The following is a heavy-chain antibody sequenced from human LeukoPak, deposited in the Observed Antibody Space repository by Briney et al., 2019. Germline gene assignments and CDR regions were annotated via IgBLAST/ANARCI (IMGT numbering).Heavy chain of an antibody. J-gene: IGHJ4*02. CDR3: ATDGRSSGWYGFDY. CDR2: ITSPVGRM. V-gene: IGHV3-21*01. Sequence: GGSLRLSCAASGFTFSTYSMNWVRQAPGKGLEWVSSITSPVGRMYYADSLKGRITISRDNARSTLYLQMDSLRAEDTAVYYCATDGRSSGWYGFDYWGRGILVTVSS. CDR1: GFTFSTYS. D-gene: IGHD6-19*01.